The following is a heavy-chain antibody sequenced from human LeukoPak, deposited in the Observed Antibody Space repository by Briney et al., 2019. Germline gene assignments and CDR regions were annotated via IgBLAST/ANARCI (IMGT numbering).Heavy chain of an antibody. CDR2: ISGGADST. CDR3: AKEQEDGHFDY. J-gene: IGHJ4*02. CDR1: GFTFSIYA. V-gene: IGHV3-23*01. Sequence: TGGSLRLSCAASGFTFSIYAMTWVRQAPGKGLEWVSGISGGADSTYYADSVRGRFTISRDSSKNTLYLQMNSLRAEDTAVYYCAKEQEDGHFDYWGQGTLVTVSS.